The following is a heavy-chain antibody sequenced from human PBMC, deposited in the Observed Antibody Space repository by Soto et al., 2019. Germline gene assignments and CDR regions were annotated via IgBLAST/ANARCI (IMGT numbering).Heavy chain of an antibody. CDR3: ARLRVAAAGTRGGLDY. V-gene: IGHV3-30-3*01. D-gene: IGHD6-13*01. CDR2: ISYDGSNK. J-gene: IGHJ4*02. CDR1: GFTFSSYA. Sequence: QVQLVESGGGVVQPGRSLRLSCAASGFTFSSYAMHWVRQAPGKGLEWVAAISYDGSNKYYADSVKGRFTISRDNSKNTLYLQMNSLRAEDTAVYYCARLRVAAAGTRGGLDYWGQGTLVTVSS.